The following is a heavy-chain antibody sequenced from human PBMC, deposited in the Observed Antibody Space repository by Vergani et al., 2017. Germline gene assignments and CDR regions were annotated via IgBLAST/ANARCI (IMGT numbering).Heavy chain of an antibody. V-gene: IGHV1-18*01. D-gene: IGHD6-13*01. J-gene: IGHJ4*02. CDR1: GYTFTSYG. CDR3: AREGGPLGYSSSWYVRINFDY. CDR2: ISAYNGNT. Sequence: QVQLVQSGAEVKKPGASVKVSCKASGYTFTSYGISWVRQAPGQGLEWMGWISAYNGNTNYAQKLQGRVTMTTDKSTSTAYMELRSLRSDDTAVYYCAREGGPLGYSSSWYVRINFDYWGQGTLVTVSS.